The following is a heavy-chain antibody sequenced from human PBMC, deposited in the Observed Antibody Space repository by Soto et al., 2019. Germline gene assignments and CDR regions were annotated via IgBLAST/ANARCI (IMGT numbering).Heavy chain of an antibody. CDR2: INAGNGNT. Sequence: ASLKVSCKASGYTFTSYAMHWVRQAPGQRLEWMGWINAGNGNTKYSQKFQGRVTITRDTSASTAYMELSGLRSEDTAVYYCARRPTVTAGAYYYYYGMDVWGHGTTVTV. V-gene: IGHV1-3*01. J-gene: IGHJ6*02. D-gene: IGHD4-4*01. CDR3: ARRPTVTAGAYYYYYGMDV. CDR1: GYTFTSYA.